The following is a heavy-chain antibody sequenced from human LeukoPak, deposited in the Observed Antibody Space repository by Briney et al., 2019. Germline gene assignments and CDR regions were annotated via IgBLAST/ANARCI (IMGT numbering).Heavy chain of an antibody. CDR1: GFTFSSYG. D-gene: IGHD6-19*01. V-gene: IGHV3-30*02. Sequence: QPGGSLRLSCAASGFTFSSYGMHWVRQAPGKGLEWVAFIRYDGSNEYYADSVKGRFTISRDNSKNTLYLQMNSLRAEDTAVYYCAKGPGGYSSGWYFDYWGQGTLVTVSS. J-gene: IGHJ4*02. CDR3: AKGPGGYSSGWYFDY. CDR2: IRYDGSNE.